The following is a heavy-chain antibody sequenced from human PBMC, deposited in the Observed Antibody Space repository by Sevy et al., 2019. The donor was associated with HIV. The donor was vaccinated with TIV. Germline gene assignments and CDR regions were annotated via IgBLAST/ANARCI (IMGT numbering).Heavy chain of an antibody. J-gene: IGHJ4*02. D-gene: IGHD6-13*01. CDR1: GFTFSSDS. CDR3: ARDLEQLVSL. Sequence: EGSLRLSCAASGFTFSSDSMNWVLQAPGKGLEWVSSISSSSSYIYYADSVKGRFTISRDNAKNSLYLQMNSLRAEDTAVYYYARDLEQLVSLWGQGTLVTVSS. CDR2: ISSSSSYI. V-gene: IGHV3-21*01.